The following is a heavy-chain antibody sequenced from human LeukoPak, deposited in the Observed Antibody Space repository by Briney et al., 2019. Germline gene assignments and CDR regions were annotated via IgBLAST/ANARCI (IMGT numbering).Heavy chain of an antibody. V-gene: IGHV4-34*01. CDR1: GGSFSNYY. J-gene: IGHJ4*02. Sequence: SETLSLTCAVYGGSFSNYYLSWVRQPPGKGLEWIGEIHPSGSTHYNPSLKSRVTISPDTSKNQFSLRLNSVTAADTAVYYCSRGLDSYNSGLDWGQGTLVTVSS. CDR2: IHPSGST. CDR3: SRGLDSYNSGLD. D-gene: IGHD3/OR15-3a*01.